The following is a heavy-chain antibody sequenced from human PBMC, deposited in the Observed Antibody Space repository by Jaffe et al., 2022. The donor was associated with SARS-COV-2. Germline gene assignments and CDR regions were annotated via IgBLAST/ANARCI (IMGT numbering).Heavy chain of an antibody. V-gene: IGHV3-30*18. Sequence: QVQLVESGGGVVQPGRSLRLSCAASGFTFSSYGMHWVRQAPGKGLEWVAVISYDGSNKYYADSVKGRFTISRDNSKNTLYLQMNSLRAEDTAVYYCAKCVDPTYYYGMDVWGQGTTVTVSS. CDR2: ISYDGSNK. CDR1: GFTFSSYG. J-gene: IGHJ6*02. CDR3: AKCVDPTYYYGMDV.